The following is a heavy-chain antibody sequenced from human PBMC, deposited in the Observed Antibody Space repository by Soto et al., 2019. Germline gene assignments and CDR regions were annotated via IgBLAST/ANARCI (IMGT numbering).Heavy chain of an antibody. CDR1: GGSISSGDYY. CDR3: ARIVESGYTIDFDL. CDR2: IYYSGST. D-gene: IGHD3-16*02. Sequence: QVQLQESGPGLVKPSQTLSLTCTVPGGSISSGDYYWTWIRQPPGKGLEWIGYIYYSGSTNYNPSLSSRVTISVDTSKNQFSLNLSSVTAADTAAYYCARIVESGYTIDFDLWGRGTLVTVSS. V-gene: IGHV4-30-4*01. J-gene: IGHJ2*01.